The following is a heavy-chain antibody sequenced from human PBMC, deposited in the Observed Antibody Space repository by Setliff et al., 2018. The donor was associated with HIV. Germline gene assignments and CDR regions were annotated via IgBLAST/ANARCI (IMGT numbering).Heavy chain of an antibody. CDR2: MNTDGSST. CDR3: VRGSGYYYFDN. J-gene: IGHJ4*02. V-gene: IGHV3-74*01. Sequence: GGSLRLSCAASGFTFSSYWMHWVRQAPGKGLVWVFGMNTDGSSTRYADSVKGRFTISRDNAKNMLYLQMNSLSADDTAVYYCVRGSGYYYFDNWGQGALVTVCS. D-gene: IGHD3-22*01. CDR1: GFTFSSYW.